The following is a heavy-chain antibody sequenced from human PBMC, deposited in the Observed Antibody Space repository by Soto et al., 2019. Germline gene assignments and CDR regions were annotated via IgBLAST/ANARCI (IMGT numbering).Heavy chain of an antibody. Sequence: GGSLRLSCAASGFTFSNYNINWVRQAPGKGLEWVSSISSGSTYIYYADSVKGRFTISRDNAKNSVYLQMSSLRAEDTAVYYCARVDQEYSSGWYFDYWGHGTLVTVSS. CDR2: ISSGSTYI. CDR1: GFTFSNYN. D-gene: IGHD6-19*01. V-gene: IGHV3-21*01. J-gene: IGHJ4*01. CDR3: ARVDQEYSSGWYFDY.